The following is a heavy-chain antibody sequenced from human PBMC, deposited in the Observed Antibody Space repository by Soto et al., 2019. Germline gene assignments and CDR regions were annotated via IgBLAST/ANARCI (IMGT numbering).Heavy chain of an antibody. J-gene: IGHJ4*02. CDR1: GGTFSSYT. Sequence: GASVKVSCKASGGTFSSYTISWVRQAPGQGLEWMGRIIPILGIANYAQKFQGRVTITADKSTSTAYLQWSSLKASDTAMYYCARHSRDGYEIDYWGQGTLVTVSS. CDR3: ARHSRDGYEIDY. D-gene: IGHD5-12*01. CDR2: IIPILGIA. V-gene: IGHV1-69*02.